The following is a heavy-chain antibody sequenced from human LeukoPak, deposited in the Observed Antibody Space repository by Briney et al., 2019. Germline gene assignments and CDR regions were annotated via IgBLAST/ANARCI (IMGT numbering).Heavy chain of an antibody. CDR3: ARVLRYGSGSYNGY. J-gene: IGHJ4*02. Sequence: KPGGSLGLSCAASGFTFSDYYMSWIRQAPGKGLEWVSYISSSGSTIYYADSVKGRFTISRDNAKNSLYLQMNSLRAEDTAVYYCARVLRYGSGSYNGYWGQGTLVTVSS. CDR1: GFTFSDYY. V-gene: IGHV3-11*01. D-gene: IGHD3-10*01. CDR2: ISSSGSTI.